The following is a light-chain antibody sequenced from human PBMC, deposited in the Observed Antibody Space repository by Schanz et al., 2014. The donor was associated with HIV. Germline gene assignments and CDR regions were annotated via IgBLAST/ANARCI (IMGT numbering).Light chain of an antibody. CDR3: SSYAGNNNLL. J-gene: IGLJ2*01. V-gene: IGLV2-8*01. CDR2: EVT. Sequence: QSALTQPPSASGSPGQSVTISCTGTSSDVGGYNYVSWYQQHPGKAPKLMIFEVTKRPSGVSYRFSGSKSGNMASLTVSGLQAEDEADYYCSSYAGNNNLLFGGGTKLTVL. CDR1: SSDVGGYNY.